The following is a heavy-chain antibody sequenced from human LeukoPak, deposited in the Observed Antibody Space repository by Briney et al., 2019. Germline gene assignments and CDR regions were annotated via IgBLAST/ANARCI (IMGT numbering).Heavy chain of an antibody. CDR3: TGPAGNDY. CDR2: IGSRSDFM. CDR1: GFFFSTYS. Sequence: PGGSLRLSCAASGFFFSTYSMNWVRQAPGKGLEWVSSIGSRSDFMHYADSVKGRFTISRDNAKNSVYLHMNSLRAEDTAVYYCTGPAGNDYWGQGTLVTVSS. D-gene: IGHD1-1*01. V-gene: IGHV3-21*01. J-gene: IGHJ4*02.